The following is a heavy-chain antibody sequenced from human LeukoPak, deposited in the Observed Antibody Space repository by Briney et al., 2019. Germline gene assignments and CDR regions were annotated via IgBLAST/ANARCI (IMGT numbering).Heavy chain of an antibody. J-gene: IGHJ6*03. V-gene: IGHV4-34*01. CDR2: INHSGST. D-gene: IGHD3-16*01. Sequence: SETLSLTCAVYGGSFSGYYWSWLRQPPGKGLEWIGEINHSGSTNYNPSLTSRVTISVDTSKNQLSLKLSSVTAADTAVYYCARVKDPGGYYYYYYMDVWGKGTTVTVSS. CDR1: GGSFSGYY. CDR3: ARVKDPGGYYYYYYMDV.